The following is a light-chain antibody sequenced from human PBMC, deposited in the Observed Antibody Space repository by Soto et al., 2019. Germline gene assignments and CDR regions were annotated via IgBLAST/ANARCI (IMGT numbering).Light chain of an antibody. CDR2: GAS. V-gene: IGKV3-20*01. J-gene: IGKJ5*01. CDR3: QQYGSSPIT. CDR1: QSVDNSH. Sequence: ETVLTQSPGTLYFSPGERATLSCRASQSVDNSHVAWYQQRRGLPPRLLIYGASNRATGIPDRFSGSGSGTDFTLTISRLEPEDFAVYYCQQYGSSPITFGQGTRLEIK.